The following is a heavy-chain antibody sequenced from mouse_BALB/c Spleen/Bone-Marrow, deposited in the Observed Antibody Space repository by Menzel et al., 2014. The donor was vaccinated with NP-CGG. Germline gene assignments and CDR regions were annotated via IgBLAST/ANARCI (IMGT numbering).Heavy chain of an antibody. Sequence: EVQLVESGGGLVKPGGSLKLSCAVSGFTFSDYYMYWVRQNPEKRLEWVATINGGGSYTYYPDSVKGRFTISRDNAKNNLYLQMSSLKSEDTAMYYCARDGNFAMDYWGQGTSVTVSS. J-gene: IGHJ4*01. D-gene: IGHD2-1*01. CDR2: INGGGSYT. V-gene: IGHV5-4*02. CDR3: ARDGNFAMDY. CDR1: GFTFSDYY.